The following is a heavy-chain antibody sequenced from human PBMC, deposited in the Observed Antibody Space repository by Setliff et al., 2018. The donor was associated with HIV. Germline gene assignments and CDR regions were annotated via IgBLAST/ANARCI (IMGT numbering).Heavy chain of an antibody. CDR3: VRGIVGASVFNY. CDR2: VNNDGTDT. CDR1: GFTFNSYW. Sequence: GGSLRLSCVASGFTFNSYWMYWVRQAPGKGLVCVSRVNNDGTDTIYAGSVKGRFTISRDNAKNTLYLQMNGLRAEDTAVYYCVRGIVGASVFNYWGQGTQVTVSS. J-gene: IGHJ4*02. V-gene: IGHV3-74*01. D-gene: IGHD1-26*01.